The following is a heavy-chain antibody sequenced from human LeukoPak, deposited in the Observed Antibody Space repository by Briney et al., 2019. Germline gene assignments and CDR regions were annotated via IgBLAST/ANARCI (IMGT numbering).Heavy chain of an antibody. J-gene: IGHJ4*02. CDR1: RSTFKTYD. Sequence: ASVKVSCKASRSTFKTYDIIWVRQASGQGLEWMGWMNPNSGNTGYAQKFQGRVTMTRNTSISTAYMELSSLRSEDTAVYYCARDGISSSEDYWGQGTLVTVSS. CDR2: MNPNSGNT. CDR3: ARDGISSSEDY. D-gene: IGHD6-6*01. V-gene: IGHV1-8*01.